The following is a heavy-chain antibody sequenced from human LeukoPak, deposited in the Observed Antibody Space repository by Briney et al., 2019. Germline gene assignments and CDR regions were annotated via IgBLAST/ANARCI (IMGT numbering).Heavy chain of an antibody. CDR1: GFTFSSYS. CDR3: ARDGYSSGRYDYYFDY. V-gene: IGHV3-48*04. CDR2: ISSSSSTI. D-gene: IGHD6-19*01. J-gene: IGHJ4*02. Sequence: GGSLRLSCAASGFTFSSYSMNWVRQAPGKGLEWVSYISSSSSTIYYADSVKGRFTISRDNAKNSLYLQMNSLRAEDTAVYHCARDGYSSGRYDYYFDYWGQGTLVTVSS.